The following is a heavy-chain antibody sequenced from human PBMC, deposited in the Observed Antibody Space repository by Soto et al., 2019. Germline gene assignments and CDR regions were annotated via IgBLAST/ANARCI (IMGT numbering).Heavy chain of an antibody. D-gene: IGHD3-10*01. CDR1: GYSFTRHG. Sequence: QVQLVQSGPEVKKPGASVKVSCKASGYSFTRHGVSWVRQAPGEGLEWMGWISVKKGDTNYAQKSQGRLTLTTDTSTATAYMELRSLGSDDTAVYYCARDAAYNGSGGGLYGMDVWGQGTTVTASS. J-gene: IGHJ6*02. V-gene: IGHV1-18*01. CDR3: ARDAAYNGSGGGLYGMDV. CDR2: ISVKKGDT.